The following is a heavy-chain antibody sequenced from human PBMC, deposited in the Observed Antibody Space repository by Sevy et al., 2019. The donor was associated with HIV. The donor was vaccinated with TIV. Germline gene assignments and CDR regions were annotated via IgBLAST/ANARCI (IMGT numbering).Heavy chain of an antibody. Sequence: ASVKVSCKASGDTFSTYGLSWVRQAPGQGLEWMVGIIPIFGTPNYAQKFQGRVTITADESAGTAYMELSSLRSEDTALYYCAREGGVATTGYHDAFDIWGHGTLVTVSS. CDR3: AREGGVATTGYHDAFDI. CDR2: IIPIFGTP. D-gene: IGHD1-1*01. V-gene: IGHV1-69*13. CDR1: GDTFSTYG. J-gene: IGHJ3*02.